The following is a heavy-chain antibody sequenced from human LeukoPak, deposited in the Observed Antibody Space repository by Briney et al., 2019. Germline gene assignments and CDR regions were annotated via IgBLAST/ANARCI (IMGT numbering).Heavy chain of an antibody. CDR2: IYTSGST. D-gene: IGHD6-19*01. Sequence: SETLSLTCTVSGGSISSYYWSWIRQPAGKGLEWIGHIYTSGSTNYNPSLKSRVTMSVDTSKNQFSLKLSSVTAADTAVYYCARSRYSSGWYDFDYWGQGTLVTVSS. CDR3: ARSRYSSGWYDFDY. CDR1: GGSISSYY. J-gene: IGHJ4*02. V-gene: IGHV4-4*07.